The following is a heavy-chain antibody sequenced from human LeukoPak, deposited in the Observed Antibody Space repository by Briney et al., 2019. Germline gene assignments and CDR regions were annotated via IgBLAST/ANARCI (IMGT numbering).Heavy chain of an antibody. CDR1: GFTFSSYS. D-gene: IGHD2-15*01. CDR2: ISSSSSYI. Sequence: GGSLRLSCAASGFTFSSYSMNWVRQARGKGLEWVSSISSSSSYIYYADSVKGRFTIARDNAESSLYLQMNSLRAEDTAVYYCARDDVVVAAGGALGFDYWGQGTLVTVSS. V-gene: IGHV3-21*01. CDR3: ARDDVVVAAGGALGFDY. J-gene: IGHJ4*02.